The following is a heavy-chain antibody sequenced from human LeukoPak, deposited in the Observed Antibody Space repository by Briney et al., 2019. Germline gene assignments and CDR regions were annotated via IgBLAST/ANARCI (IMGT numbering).Heavy chain of an antibody. V-gene: IGHV5-51*01. D-gene: IGHD2-15*01. CDR1: RYSFTSYW. Sequence: GESLKISCKGSRYSFTSYWIGWVRQMPGKGLEWMGIIYPGDSDTRYSPSFQGQVTISADKSISTAYLQWSSLKASDTAMYYCARAAVVVAATEPNWFDPWGQGTLVTVSS. CDR2: IYPGDSDT. CDR3: ARAAVVVAATEPNWFDP. J-gene: IGHJ5*02.